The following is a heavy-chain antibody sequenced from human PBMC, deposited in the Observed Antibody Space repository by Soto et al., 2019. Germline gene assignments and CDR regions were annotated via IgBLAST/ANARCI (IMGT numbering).Heavy chain of an antibody. CDR3: ARHPSDFWFDP. Sequence: PSETLSLTCTVSGGSISISSYFWGWIRQPPGKGLEWIGSIYYSGSTYYNPSLKSRVTVSVDTSKNQFSLKLSSVTAADTAVYYCARHPSDFWFDPWGQGTQVTVSS. CDR1: GGSISISSYF. D-gene: IGHD2-21*02. CDR2: IYYSGST. J-gene: IGHJ5*02. V-gene: IGHV4-39*01.